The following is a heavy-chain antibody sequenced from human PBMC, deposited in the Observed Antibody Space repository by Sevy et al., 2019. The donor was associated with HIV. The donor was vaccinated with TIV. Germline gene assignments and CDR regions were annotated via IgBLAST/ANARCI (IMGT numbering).Heavy chain of an antibody. CDR3: ARDGRGISAFDI. CDR2: ISGNGENT. Sequence: GGCLRLSCAASEFIFSSHAVSWVRQAPGKGLEWVSAISGNGENTHYADSVRGRFTISRDNFKNTLYLQMNSLRAEDTALYYCARDGRGISAFDIWGPGTMVTVSS. V-gene: IGHV3-23*01. CDR1: EFIFSSHA. D-gene: IGHD3-3*02. J-gene: IGHJ3*02.